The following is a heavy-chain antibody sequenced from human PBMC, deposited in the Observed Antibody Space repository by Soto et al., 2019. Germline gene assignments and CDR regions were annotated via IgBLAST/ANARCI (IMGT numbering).Heavy chain of an antibody. Sequence: SQTLSLTCAISGDSVSSNSAAWNWIRQSPSRGLEWLGRTYYRSKWYNDYAVSVKSRITINPDTSKNQFSLQLNSVTPEDTAVYYCARERYSGYDYTRKYYLDYWGQGTLVTVSS. CDR1: GDSVSSNSAA. J-gene: IGHJ4*02. CDR3: ARERYSGYDYTRKYYLDY. D-gene: IGHD5-12*01. V-gene: IGHV6-1*01. CDR2: TYYRSKWYN.